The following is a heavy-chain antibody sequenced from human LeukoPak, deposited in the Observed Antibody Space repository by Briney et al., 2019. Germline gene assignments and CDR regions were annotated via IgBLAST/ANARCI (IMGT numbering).Heavy chain of an antibody. CDR1: GYSFSAFS. Sequence: ASVKVSCKTSGYSFSAFSIHWVRQAPEQGLGWMVWIHLTRGDTNYAHKFQGRVTMTRDTSISTAYLDLSSLRSDDTAVYYCARDGDYGTGSYYRGCIDSWGQGTPVTVSP. CDR3: ARDGDYGTGSYYRGCIDS. V-gene: IGHV1-2*07. D-gene: IGHD3-10*01. CDR2: IHLTRGDT. J-gene: IGHJ4*02.